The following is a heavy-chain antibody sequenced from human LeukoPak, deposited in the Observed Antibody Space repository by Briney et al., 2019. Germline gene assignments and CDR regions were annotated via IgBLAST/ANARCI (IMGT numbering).Heavy chain of an antibody. V-gene: IGHV3-23*01. J-gene: IGHJ2*01. CDR2: MSARSGDT. Sequence: GGSLRLSCAASGFTFSDYAMSWVRQAPGQGLKLVSAMSARSGDTYYADSVKGRFTISGDNSKNPLYLQLNSLRAEDTAVYYCAKDPWDADRYFDVWGRGTLVTVSS. D-gene: IGHD1-26*01. CDR3: AKDPWDADRYFDV. CDR1: GFTFSDYA.